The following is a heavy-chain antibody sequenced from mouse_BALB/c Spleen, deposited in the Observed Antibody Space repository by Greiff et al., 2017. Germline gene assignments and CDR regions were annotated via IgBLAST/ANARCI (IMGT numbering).Heavy chain of an antibody. Sequence: DVKLVESGGGLVQPGGSRKLSCAASGFTFSSFGMHWVRQAPEKGLEWVAYISSGSSTIYYADTVKGRFTISRDNPKNTLFLQMTSLRSEDTAMYYCARHYYGAWFAYWGQGTLVTVSA. CDR2: ISSGSSTI. J-gene: IGHJ3*01. V-gene: IGHV5-17*02. D-gene: IGHD1-2*01. CDR1: GFTFSSFG. CDR3: ARHYYGAWFAY.